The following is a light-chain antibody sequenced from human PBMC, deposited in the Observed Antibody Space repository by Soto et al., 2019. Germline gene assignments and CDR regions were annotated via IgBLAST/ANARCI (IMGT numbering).Light chain of an antibody. CDR3: QQRHMWPST. CDR2: DAY. CDR1: QSFRGL. Sequence: EVVLTQSPVTLSLSPGQRATLSCRASQSFRGLLAWYQQKPGQAPRLLIYDAYNRATGIPPRFSGSGSGTDFTLPISSLVPEDSAVYYCQQRHMWPSTFGQGTRLEIK. V-gene: IGKV3-11*01. J-gene: IGKJ5*01.